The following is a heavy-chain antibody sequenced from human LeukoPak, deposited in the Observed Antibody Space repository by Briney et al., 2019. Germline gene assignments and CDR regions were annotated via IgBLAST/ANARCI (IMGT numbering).Heavy chain of an antibody. CDR2: ISSSSSYI. CDR1: GFTFISYA. V-gene: IGHV3-21*01. Sequence: GGALRLSCAASGFTFISYALNWVRQARGRGLEGASSISSSSSYISYADSVKGRFTISRDNAKKSVHLQMNSLRAEDTAVYYCAREGYSSSWYSRLDYYMDVWGKGTTVTVSS. D-gene: IGHD6-13*01. J-gene: IGHJ6*03. CDR3: AREGYSSSWYSRLDYYMDV.